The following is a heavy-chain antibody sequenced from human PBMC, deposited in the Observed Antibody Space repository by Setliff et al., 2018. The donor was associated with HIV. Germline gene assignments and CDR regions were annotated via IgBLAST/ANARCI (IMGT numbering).Heavy chain of an antibody. D-gene: IGHD4-4*01. CDR3: AKTQTVITVYGPFDS. J-gene: IGHJ4*02. Sequence: GGSLRLSCAASGFTFSSYGVHWVRQAPGKGLEWVAFIRNDGSDKHYVDSVKGRFTISRDNSKNTLYLQMNSLRAEDTAVYYCAKTQTVITVYGPFDSWGQGTPVTVSS. CDR1: GFTFSSYG. CDR2: IRNDGSDK. V-gene: IGHV3-30*02.